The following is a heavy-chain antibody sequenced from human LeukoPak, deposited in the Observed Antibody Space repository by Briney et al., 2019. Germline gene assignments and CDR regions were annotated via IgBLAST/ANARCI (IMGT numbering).Heavy chain of an antibody. CDR1: GYTFTSYG. J-gene: IGHJ4*02. CDR2: ISAYNGNT. V-gene: IGHV1-18*01. D-gene: IGHD2-15*01. Sequence: ASVKVSCKASGYTFTSYGISWVRQAPGQGLEWMGWISAYNGNTNYAQKLQGRVTMTTDTSTSTAYMELRSLRSDDTAVYYCARDRQYCSGGSCYSSIDYWGQGTLVTVSS. CDR3: ARDRQYCSGGSCYSSIDY.